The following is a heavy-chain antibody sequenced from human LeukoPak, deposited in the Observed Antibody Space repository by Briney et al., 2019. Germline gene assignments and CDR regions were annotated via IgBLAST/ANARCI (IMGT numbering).Heavy chain of an antibody. J-gene: IGHJ6*03. CDR2: IKQDGSEK. Sequence: GGSLRLSCAASGFTFSSSWMSWVRQAPGKGLEWVANIKQDGSEKYYVASVKGRFTISRDNAKNSLYLQMNSLRAEDTAVYYCARCEHYSSGWYGHYYYYMDVWGKGTTVTVSS. D-gene: IGHD6-19*01. CDR1: GFTFSSSW. V-gene: IGHV3-7*01. CDR3: ARCEHYSSGWYGHYYYYMDV.